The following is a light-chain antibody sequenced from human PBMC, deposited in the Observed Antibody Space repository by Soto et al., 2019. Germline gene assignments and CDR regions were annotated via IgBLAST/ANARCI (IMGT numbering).Light chain of an antibody. CDR1: QSVSNNY. Sequence: EIVLTQSPGTLSLSPGERATLSCRASQSVSNNYLAWYQQKPGQAPTLLIYGASNRATGIPDRFSGSGSGTDFTLTISRLEPEDFAVYYCQQFSRSPFTFGPGTKV. J-gene: IGKJ3*01. CDR2: GAS. CDR3: QQFSRSPFT. V-gene: IGKV3-20*01.